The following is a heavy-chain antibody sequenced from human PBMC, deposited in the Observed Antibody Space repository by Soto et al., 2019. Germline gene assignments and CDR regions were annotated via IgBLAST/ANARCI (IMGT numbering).Heavy chain of an antibody. Sequence: EVQLVESGGGLVQPGGSLRLCCAASGFTFSSYWMHWVRQAPGKGLVWVSRINSDGSSTSYADSVKGRFTISRDNAKNKLYRQMNSLRAEDTAVYYCAIRASYYDSSGYFDYWVHGTLVTVYS. V-gene: IGHV3-74*01. J-gene: IGHJ4*01. CDR1: GFTFSSYW. D-gene: IGHD3-22*01. CDR2: INSDGSST. CDR3: AIRASYYDSSGYFDY.